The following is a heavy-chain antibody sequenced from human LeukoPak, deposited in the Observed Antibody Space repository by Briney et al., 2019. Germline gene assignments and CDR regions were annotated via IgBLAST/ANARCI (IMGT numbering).Heavy chain of an antibody. V-gene: IGHV1-18*01. J-gene: IGHJ4*02. CDR2: ISGYNGKT. Sequence: ASVKVSCKASGYTFTSYGISWVRQAPGQGLEWMGWISGYNGKTNYAQKLQGRVTMTTDTSTSTAYMELRSLRSDDTAVYYCARVLGGPGIAAAGTLMGVLYFDYWGQGTLVTVSS. D-gene: IGHD6-13*01. CDR1: GYTFTSYG. CDR3: ARVLGGPGIAAAGTLMGVLYFDY.